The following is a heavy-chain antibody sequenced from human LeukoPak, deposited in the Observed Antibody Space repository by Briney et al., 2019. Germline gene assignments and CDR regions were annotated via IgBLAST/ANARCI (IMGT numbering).Heavy chain of an antibody. J-gene: IGHJ4*02. CDR1: GFTFTGHS. D-gene: IGHD1-26*01. V-gene: IGHV3-30*04. CDR2: VGNDEKTK. Sequence: GGSLRLSCVASGFTFTGHSMHWVRQAPGKGLEWVAVVGNDEKTKFYADSLKGRFTISRDDSKNTLYLQMNSLRDEDTAVYYCARERQAGGTPFDYWGQGSLVTVSS. CDR3: ARERQAGGTPFDY.